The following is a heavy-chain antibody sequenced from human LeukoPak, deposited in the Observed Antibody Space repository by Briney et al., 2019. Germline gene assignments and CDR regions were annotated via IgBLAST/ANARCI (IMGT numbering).Heavy chain of an antibody. CDR3: ARGTMSTVTYYFDY. CDR2: INHSGST. Sequence: SETLSLTCAVYGGSFSGYYWSRIRQPPGKGLEWIGEINHSGSTNYNPSLKSRVTISVDTSRNQFSLKLSSVTAADTAVYYCARGTMSTVTYYFDYWGQGTLVTVSS. J-gene: IGHJ4*02. V-gene: IGHV4-34*01. D-gene: IGHD4-17*01. CDR1: GGSFSGYY.